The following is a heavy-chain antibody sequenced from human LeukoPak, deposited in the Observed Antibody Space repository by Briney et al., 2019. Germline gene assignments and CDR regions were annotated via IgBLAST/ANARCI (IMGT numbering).Heavy chain of an antibody. V-gene: IGHV4-39*01. CDR3: ARRGGSGWEGWFDP. CDR2: IYYSGST. CDR1: GGSISSSSYY. D-gene: IGHD6-19*01. J-gene: IGHJ5*02. Sequence: PSETLSLTCTVSGGSISSSSYYWGWIRQPPGKGLEWIGSIYYSGSTYYNPSLKSRVTISVDTSKNQFSLKLSSVTAADTAVYYCARRGGSGWEGWFDPWGQGTLVTVSS.